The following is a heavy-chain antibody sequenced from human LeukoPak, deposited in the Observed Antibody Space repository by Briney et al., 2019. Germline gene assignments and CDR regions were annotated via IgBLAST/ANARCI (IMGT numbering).Heavy chain of an antibody. D-gene: IGHD6-6*01. CDR2: INPSGGST. CDR1: GYTLTELS. Sequence: ASVKVSCKVSGYTLTELSMHWVRQAPGQGLEWMGIINPSGGSTSYAQKFQGRVTMTRDTSTSTVYMELSSLRSEDTAVYYCARVPSIAAVDYRGQGTLVTVSS. CDR3: ARVPSIAAVDY. J-gene: IGHJ4*02. V-gene: IGHV1-46*01.